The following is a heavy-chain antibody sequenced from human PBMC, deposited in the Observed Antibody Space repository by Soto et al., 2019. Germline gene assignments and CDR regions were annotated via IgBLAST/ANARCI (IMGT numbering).Heavy chain of an antibody. CDR2: ISGSGGST. V-gene: IGHV3-23*01. CDR1: GFTFSSYA. Sequence: GSLRLSCAASGFTFSSYAVSWVRQAPGKGLEWVSAISGSGGSTYYADSVKGRFTISRDNSKNTLYLQMNSLRAEDTAVYYCAKDLSKGSSSWYTPTDFDYWGQGTLVTVSS. D-gene: IGHD6-13*01. CDR3: AKDLSKGSSSWYTPTDFDY. J-gene: IGHJ4*02.